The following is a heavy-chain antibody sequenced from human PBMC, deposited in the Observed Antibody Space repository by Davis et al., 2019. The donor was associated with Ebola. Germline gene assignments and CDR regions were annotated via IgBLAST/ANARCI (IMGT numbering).Heavy chain of an antibody. CDR1: GGSFSEYL. J-gene: IGHJ5*02. D-gene: IGHD1-1*01. Sequence: SETLSLTCAVYGGSFSEYLWSWIRQSPGKGLEWIGKISHGGVSDYNPSLKSRVIISVDPSKNQFSLRMNSPTAADAAIYYCARTAKTSVSASGLGYTYFDPWSQGTLVTVSS. CDR2: ISHGGVS. V-gene: IGHV4-34*01. CDR3: ARTAKTSVSASGLGYTYFDP.